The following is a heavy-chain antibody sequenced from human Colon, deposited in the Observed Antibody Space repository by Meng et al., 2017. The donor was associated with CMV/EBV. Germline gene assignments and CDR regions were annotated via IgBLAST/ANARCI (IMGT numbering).Heavy chain of an antibody. CDR3: ATYPFDY. V-gene: IGHV1-8*02. Sequence: ASVKVSCKTSGYSFTGYYIHWVRQATGQGLEWMGWMNPNSGNTGYAQKFQGRVTMTRNTSISTAYMELSSLRSEDTAVYYCATYPFDYWGQGTLVTVSS. CDR1: GYSFTGYY. CDR2: MNPNSGNT. J-gene: IGHJ4*02.